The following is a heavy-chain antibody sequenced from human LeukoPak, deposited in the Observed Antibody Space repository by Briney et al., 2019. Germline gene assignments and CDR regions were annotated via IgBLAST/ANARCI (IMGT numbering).Heavy chain of an antibody. Sequence: GGSLRLSCAASGFTFSDHCMDWVRQAPGKGLEWVGRIRNTANSYSTAYAASVRGRFSISRDGSKNSLYLQMNSLKIEDTAVYYCARVGRWEVLGAYDYWGQGTLVTVSS. V-gene: IGHV3-72*01. CDR1: GFTFSDHC. CDR3: ARVGRWEVLGAYDY. D-gene: IGHD1-26*01. CDR2: IRNTANSYST. J-gene: IGHJ4*02.